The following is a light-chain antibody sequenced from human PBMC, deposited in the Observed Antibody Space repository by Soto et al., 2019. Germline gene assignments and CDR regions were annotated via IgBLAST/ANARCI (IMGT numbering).Light chain of an antibody. Sequence: QSALTQPASVSGSPGQSITISCTGTSCDVGSYNLVSWYQQHPGKAPKLMIYEGSKRPSGVSNRFSGSKSGNTASLTISGLQAEDEGDYYCCSYASSSTFLIVLGTGTKLTVL. J-gene: IGLJ1*01. CDR3: CSYASSSTFLIV. V-gene: IGLV2-23*03. CDR1: SCDVGSYNL. CDR2: EGS.